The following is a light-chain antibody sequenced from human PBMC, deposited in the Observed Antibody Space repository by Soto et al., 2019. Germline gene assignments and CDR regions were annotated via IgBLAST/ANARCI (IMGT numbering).Light chain of an antibody. CDR3: QSYDSSLSGSV. V-gene: IGLV1-40*01. J-gene: IGLJ2*01. CDR1: SSNIGAGYD. CDR2: GNS. Sequence: QSVLTQPPSVSGAPGQRVTISCTGSSSNIGAGYDVHWYQQLPGTAPKLLIYGNSNRPSGVPDRFSVSKSGTSASLAITGLQAEDDADYYCQSYDSSLSGSVFGGGTKLTVL.